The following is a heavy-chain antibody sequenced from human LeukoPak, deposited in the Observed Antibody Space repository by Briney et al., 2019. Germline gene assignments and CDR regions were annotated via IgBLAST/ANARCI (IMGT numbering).Heavy chain of an antibody. J-gene: IGHJ4*02. CDR2: INPNSGGT. Sequence: GASVKVSCKASGYTFTGYYMHWVRQAPGQGLEWMGWINPNSGGTNYAQKFQGRVTMTRDTSISTAYMELSRLRSDDTAVYYCARRAQGGRVRGYFDYWGQGTLVTVSS. CDR1: GYTFTGYY. CDR3: ARRAQGGRVRGYFDY. V-gene: IGHV1-2*02. D-gene: IGHD3-16*01.